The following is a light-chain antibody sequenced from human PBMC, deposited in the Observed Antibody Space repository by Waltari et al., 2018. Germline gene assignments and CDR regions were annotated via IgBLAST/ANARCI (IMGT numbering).Light chain of an antibody. CDR2: DVS. V-gene: IGLV2-14*01. Sequence: QSALTQPASVSGSPGQSITISCTGTSSDVGGSTYVSWYQQHPGKAPKLMIYDVSKRPSGVSNRFSGSKSGNTASLTISGLQAEDEADYYCSSYTSSSTLGVVFGGGTKLTVL. CDR1: SSDVGGSTY. CDR3: SSYTSSSTLGVV. J-gene: IGLJ2*01.